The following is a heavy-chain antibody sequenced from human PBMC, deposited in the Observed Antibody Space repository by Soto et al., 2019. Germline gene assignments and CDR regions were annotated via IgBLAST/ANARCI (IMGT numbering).Heavy chain of an antibody. CDR2: ISAYNGDR. J-gene: IGHJ3*01. CDR1: GYTFLHYG. CDR3: ARDAPTLRIYDPFGL. Sequence: QIQLVQSGGEVKKPGASVKVSCKASGYTFLHYGISWVRQAPGQGLQWVGWISAYNGDRNYAQNFQDRLTLTTDPSTSTAFLETRSLTSDDTDVYFCARDAPTLRIYDPFGLWGQGTMVTVAS. V-gene: IGHV1-18*01.